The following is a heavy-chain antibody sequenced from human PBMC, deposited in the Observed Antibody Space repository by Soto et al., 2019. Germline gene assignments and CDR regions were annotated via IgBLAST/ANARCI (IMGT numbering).Heavy chain of an antibody. D-gene: IGHD3-10*01. CDR2: ITPVFGSV. V-gene: IGHV1-69*08. J-gene: IGHJ5*02. CDR1: GETFASYN. CDR3: SREALSNHADGVAP. Sequence: QVKLIQSGPQVRKPGSSVRVSCEPSGETFASYNIAWVRQAPGQGLEWMGKITPVFGSVRYRQKFQGRLTITAGPFHGTSQMELSDLGPDDSAVYLCSREALSNHADGVAPWGQGTLGTVSS.